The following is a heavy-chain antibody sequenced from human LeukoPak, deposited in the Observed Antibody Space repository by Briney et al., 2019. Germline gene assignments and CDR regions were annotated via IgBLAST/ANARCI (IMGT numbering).Heavy chain of an antibody. D-gene: IGHD3-3*02. CDR2: IYYSGST. CDR1: GGSISSSSYY. J-gene: IGHJ6*03. V-gene: IGHV4-39*07. Sequence: MTSETLSLTCTVSGGSISSSSYYWGWIRQPPGKGLEWIGSIYYSGSTNYNPSLKSRFTLSVDTSKNQFSLKLSSVTAADTAVYYCARVRPISHFWSGSRYMDVWGKGTTVTVSS. CDR3: ARVRPISHFWSGSRYMDV.